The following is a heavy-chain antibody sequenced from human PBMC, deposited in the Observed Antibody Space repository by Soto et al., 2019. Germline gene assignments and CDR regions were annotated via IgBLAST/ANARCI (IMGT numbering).Heavy chain of an antibody. CDR2: INHSGST. CDR1: GGSFSGYY. Sequence: SETLSLTCAVYGGSFSGYYWSWIRQPPGKGLEWIGEINHSGSTNYNPSLKSRVTISVDTSKNQFSLKLSSVTAADTAVYYCARGRGYSSSSSFDYWGKGTLVTVSS. D-gene: IGHD6-6*01. V-gene: IGHV4-34*01. CDR3: ARGRGYSSSSSFDY. J-gene: IGHJ4*02.